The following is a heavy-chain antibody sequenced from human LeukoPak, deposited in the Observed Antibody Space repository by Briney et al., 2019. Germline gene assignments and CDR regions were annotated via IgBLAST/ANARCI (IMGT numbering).Heavy chain of an antibody. CDR2: ISSSSSYI. J-gene: IGHJ4*02. Sequence: GGSLRLSCAASGFTFSSYGMHWVRQAPGKGLEWVSSISSSSSYIYYADSVKGRFTISRDNAKNSLYLQMNSLRAEDTAVYYCASYYCTNGVCYNFVGYWGQGTLVTVSS. D-gene: IGHD2-8*01. CDR1: GFTFSSYG. CDR3: ASYYCTNGVCYNFVGY. V-gene: IGHV3-21*01.